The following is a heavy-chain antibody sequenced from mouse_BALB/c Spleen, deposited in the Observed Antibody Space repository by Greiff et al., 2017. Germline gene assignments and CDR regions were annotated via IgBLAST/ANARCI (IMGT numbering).Heavy chain of an antibody. J-gene: IGHJ2*01. CDR3: AREPYYFDY. CDR2: IYPGDGDT. Sequence: QVQLQQSGAELARPGASVKLSCKASGYTFTSYWMQWVKQRPGQGLEWIGAIYPGDGDTRYTQKFKGKATLTADKSSSTAYMQLSSLASEDSAVYYCAREPYYFDYWGQGTTLTVSS. CDR1: GYTFTSYW. V-gene: IGHV1-87*01.